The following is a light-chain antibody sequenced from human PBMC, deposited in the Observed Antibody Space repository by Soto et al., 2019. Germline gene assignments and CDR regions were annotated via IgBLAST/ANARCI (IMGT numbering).Light chain of an antibody. V-gene: IGKV3-20*01. CDR3: QQYNSYSGT. Sequence: EIMLTQSPGTLSLSPGERATLSCRASQSVSNNYLAWYQQKPGQAPRLLIYGVSSRATGIPDRFSGSGSGTEFTLTISSLEPEDFATYYCQQYNSYSGTFGQGTKVDIK. CDR2: GVS. CDR1: QSVSNNY. J-gene: IGKJ1*01.